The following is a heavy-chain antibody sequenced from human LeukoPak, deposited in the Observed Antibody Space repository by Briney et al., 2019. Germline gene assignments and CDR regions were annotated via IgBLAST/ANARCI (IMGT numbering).Heavy chain of an antibody. D-gene: IGHD6-6*01. Sequence: GGSLTLSCAASGLTFSSYWMSWVRQAPGKGLEWVANIKQDGSEEVDGDSVKGRFTISRDNAKNSLFLQMNTLRAEDTAVYYCARDPYSSTWSYGMDVWGQGTTVTVSS. CDR3: ARDPYSSTWSYGMDV. CDR1: GLTFSSYW. V-gene: IGHV3-7*05. J-gene: IGHJ6*02. CDR2: IKQDGSEE.